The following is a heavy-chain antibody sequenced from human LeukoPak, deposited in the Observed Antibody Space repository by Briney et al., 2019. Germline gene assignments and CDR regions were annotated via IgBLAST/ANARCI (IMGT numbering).Heavy chain of an antibody. Sequence: SETLSLACAVSGYFISSGYYWGWIRQPPGKGLEWIGSIHHSESPSYNPSLKSRVTISVDTSKNQFSLKLSSVTAADTAVYYCAQQSLRSPDYWGQGTLVTVSS. CDR1: GYFISSGYY. J-gene: IGHJ4*02. V-gene: IGHV4-38-2*01. CDR3: AQQSLRSPDY. CDR2: IHHSESP. D-gene: IGHD3-16*01.